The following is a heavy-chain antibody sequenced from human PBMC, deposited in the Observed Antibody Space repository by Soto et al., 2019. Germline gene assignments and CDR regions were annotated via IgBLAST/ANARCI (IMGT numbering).Heavy chain of an antibody. D-gene: IGHD5-18*01. CDR3: ARGWIQLPRFDYGMDV. CDR2: IIPIFGTA. V-gene: IGHV1-69*13. Sequence: GASVKVSCKASGGTFSSYAISWVRQAPGQGLEWMGGIIPIFGTANYAQKFQGRVTITADESTSTAYMELSSLRSEDTAVYYCARGWIQLPRFDYGMDVWGQGTTVTVSS. CDR1: GGTFSSYA. J-gene: IGHJ6*02.